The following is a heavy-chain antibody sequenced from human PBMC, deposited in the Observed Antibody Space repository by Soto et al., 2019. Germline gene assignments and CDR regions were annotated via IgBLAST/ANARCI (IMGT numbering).Heavy chain of an antibody. D-gene: IGHD3-3*01. V-gene: IGHV1-18*01. CDR3: ARARPYYDFWSGYYGY. Sequence: ASVKVSCKASGYTFTSYGISWVRQAPGQGLEWMGWISAYNGNTNYAQKLQGRVTMTTDTSTSTAYMELRSLRSDDTAVYYCARARPYYDFWSGYYGYWGQGTLVTVSS. CDR1: GYTFTSYG. CDR2: ISAYNGNT. J-gene: IGHJ4*02.